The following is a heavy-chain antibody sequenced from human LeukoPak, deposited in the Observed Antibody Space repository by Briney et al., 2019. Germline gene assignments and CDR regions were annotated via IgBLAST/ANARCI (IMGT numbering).Heavy chain of an antibody. D-gene: IGHD2-8*01. CDR3: VTTNGGTHY. Sequence: GGSLRLSCTASGFTFSSYAINWVRQAPGKGLEWVSHISSSGSVRYDAESVKDRFTISRDNAKNSLYLQMNSLRVEDTAIYYCVTTNGGTHYWGQGILVSVSS. J-gene: IGHJ4*02. V-gene: IGHV3-48*03. CDR2: ISSSGSVR. CDR1: GFTFSSYA.